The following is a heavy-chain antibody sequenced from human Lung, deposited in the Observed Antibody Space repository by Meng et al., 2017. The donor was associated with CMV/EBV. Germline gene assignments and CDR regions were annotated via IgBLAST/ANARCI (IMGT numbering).Heavy chain of an antibody. Sequence: QVQLQEPGQGLVKPSGTLSLTCAVSGGSISSSNWWSWVRQPPGKGLEWIGEIYHSGSTNYNPSLKSRVTISVDKSKNQFSLKLSSVTAADTAVYYCASFPPPGKQWLVTDYWGQGTLVTGSS. D-gene: IGHD6-19*01. CDR3: ASFPPPGKQWLVTDY. J-gene: IGHJ4*02. CDR1: GGSISSSNW. CDR2: IYHSGST. V-gene: IGHV4-4*02.